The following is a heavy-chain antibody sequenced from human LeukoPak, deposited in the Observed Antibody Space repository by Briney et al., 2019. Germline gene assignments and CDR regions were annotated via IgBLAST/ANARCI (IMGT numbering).Heavy chain of an antibody. Sequence: ASVKVSCKASGYTFTSYGISWVRQAPGQGREWMVWISAYNGNTNYAQKLQGRVTMTTDTSTSTAYMELRSLRSDDTAVYYCAREPLSGWYEDYWGQGTLVTVSS. CDR1: GYTFTSYG. CDR2: ISAYNGNT. V-gene: IGHV1-18*01. J-gene: IGHJ4*02. CDR3: AREPLSGWYEDY. D-gene: IGHD6-19*01.